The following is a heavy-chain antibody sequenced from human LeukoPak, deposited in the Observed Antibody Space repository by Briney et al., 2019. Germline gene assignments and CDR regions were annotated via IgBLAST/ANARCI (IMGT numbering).Heavy chain of an antibody. J-gene: IGHJ4*02. CDR2: IYYSGST. D-gene: IGHD6-13*01. CDR1: GGSISSYY. V-gene: IGHV4-59*01. CDR3: ARVSPWSSSWYYFDH. Sequence: SETLSLTCTVSGGSISSYYWSWIRQPPGKGLEWIGYIYYSGSTNYNPSLKSRVTISVDTSKNQFSLKLSSVTAADTAVYYCARVSPWSSSWYYFDHWGQGTLVTVSS.